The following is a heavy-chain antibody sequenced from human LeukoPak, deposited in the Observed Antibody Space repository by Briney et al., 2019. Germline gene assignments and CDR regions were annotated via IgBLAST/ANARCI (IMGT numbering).Heavy chain of an antibody. Sequence: ASVKVSCKASGYTFTSYYMHWVRQAPGQGLEWMGIINPSGGSTSYAQKFQRRVTMTRDTSTSTVYMELSSLRSEDTAVYYCARGNPPELRYFDWYTAYYYMDVWGKGTTVTISS. CDR1: GYTFTSYY. CDR3: ARGNPPELRYFDWYTAYYYMDV. J-gene: IGHJ6*03. D-gene: IGHD3-9*01. CDR2: INPSGGST. V-gene: IGHV1-46*01.